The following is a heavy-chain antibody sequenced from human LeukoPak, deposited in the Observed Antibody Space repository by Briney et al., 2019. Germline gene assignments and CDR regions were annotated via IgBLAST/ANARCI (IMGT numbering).Heavy chain of an antibody. J-gene: IGHJ4*02. V-gene: IGHV4-61*02. CDR1: GGSITSGSYY. CDR3: AREARARDVDIVATIDY. CDR2: MYTSGST. D-gene: IGHD5-12*01. Sequence: SETLSLTCTVSGGSITSGSYYWSWIRQPAGKGLEWIGRMYTSGSTNYNPSLKSRVTISVDTSKNQFSLKLSSVTAADTAVYYCAREARARDVDIVATIDYWGQGSLVTVSS.